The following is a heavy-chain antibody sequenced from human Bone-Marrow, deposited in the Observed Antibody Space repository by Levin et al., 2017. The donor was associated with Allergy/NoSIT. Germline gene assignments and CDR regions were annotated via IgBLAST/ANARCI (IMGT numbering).Heavy chain of an antibody. CDR2: IYYSGST. CDR3: ARVRGSRGYGADFDY. J-gene: IGHJ4*02. Sequence: PSETLSLTCTVSGGSISSSTHYWGCIRQPPGKGLEWIASIYYSGSTYYNSSLKSRVTISVDTSKNQFSLRLSSVTAADTAVYYCARVRGSRGYGADFDYWGQGTLVTVAS. V-gene: IGHV4-39*01. CDR1: GGSISSSTHY. D-gene: IGHD5-12*01.